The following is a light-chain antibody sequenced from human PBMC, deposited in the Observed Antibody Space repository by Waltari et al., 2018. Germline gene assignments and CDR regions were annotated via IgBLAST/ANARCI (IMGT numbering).Light chain of an antibody. CDR3: SSYRSSTTRV. Sequence: QSALTQPASVSGSPGQSITISCTGTSSDVGGYNSVSWYQQHPGKAPKLMIYEVSNRPSGFSDRFSGSKSGNTASLTISGLQAEDGADYYCSSYRSSTTRVFGTGTKVTVL. CDR2: EVS. J-gene: IGLJ1*01. CDR1: SSDVGGYNS. V-gene: IGLV2-14*01.